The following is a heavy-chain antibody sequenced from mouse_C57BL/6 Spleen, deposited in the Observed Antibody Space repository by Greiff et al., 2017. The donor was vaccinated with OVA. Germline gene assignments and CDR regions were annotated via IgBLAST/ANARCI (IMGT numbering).Heavy chain of an antibody. CDR3: ARRGYGNLYAMDC. Sequence: VKLQQPGAELVKPGASVKMSCKASGYTFTSYWITWVKQRPGQGLEWIGDIYPGSGSTNYNEKFKSKATLTVDTSSSTAYMQLSSLTSEDSAVYYCARRGYGNLYAMDCWGQGTSVTVSS. CDR1: GYTFTSYW. D-gene: IGHD2-1*01. CDR2: IYPGSGST. V-gene: IGHV1-55*01. J-gene: IGHJ4*01.